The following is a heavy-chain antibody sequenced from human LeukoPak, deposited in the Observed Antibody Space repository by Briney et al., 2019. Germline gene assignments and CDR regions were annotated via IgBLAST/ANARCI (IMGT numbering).Heavy chain of an antibody. Sequence: SETLSLTCTVSGGSISSYYWSWIRQPPGKGLEWIGYIYYSGSTNYNPSLKSRVTISVDTSKNQFSLKLSSATAADTAVYYCARIMGDSGGYYYYDYWGQGTLVTVSS. CDR2: IYYSGST. CDR3: ARIMGDSGGYYYYDY. D-gene: IGHD3-22*01. V-gene: IGHV4-59*01. CDR1: GGSISSYY. J-gene: IGHJ4*02.